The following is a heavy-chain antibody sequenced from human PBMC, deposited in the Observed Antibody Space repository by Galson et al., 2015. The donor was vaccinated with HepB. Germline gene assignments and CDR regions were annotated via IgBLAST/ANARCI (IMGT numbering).Heavy chain of an antibody. D-gene: IGHD2-15*01. CDR1: ISSSSYY. CDR3: ASPPKGYCSGGSCFSA. Sequence: ISSSSYYWGWTRQPPGKGLEWIGSIDYSGSTYYNPSLESRVTISVDTSKNHFSLKLNSVTAADTAVYYCASPPKGYCSGGSCFSAWGQGTLVSVSP. V-gene: IGHV4-39*02. J-gene: IGHJ5*02. CDR2: IDYSGST.